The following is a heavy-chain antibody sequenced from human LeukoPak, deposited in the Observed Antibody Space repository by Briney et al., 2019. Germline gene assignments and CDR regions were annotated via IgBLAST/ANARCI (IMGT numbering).Heavy chain of an antibody. CDR3: AKNYEPGRGVPYGMDV. CDR1: GFTFSSYA. V-gene: IGHV3-23*01. Sequence: GGSLRLSCAASGFTFSSYAMRWVRQAPGKGLEWVSALGAGTGAITIYADSVKGRFTISRDDSKSTLYLQMNSLRAEDTAIYYCAKNYEPGRGVPYGMDVWGQGTTVTVSS. CDR2: LGAGTGAIT. J-gene: IGHJ6*02. D-gene: IGHD3-10*01.